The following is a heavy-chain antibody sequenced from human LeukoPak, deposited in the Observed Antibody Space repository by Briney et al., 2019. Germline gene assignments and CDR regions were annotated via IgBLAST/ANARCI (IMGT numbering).Heavy chain of an antibody. CDR2: MNPNSGNT. CDR3: ARDLRSGWNYYYYGMDV. CDR1: GYTFTSYD. J-gene: IGHJ6*02. V-gene: IGHV1-8*01. D-gene: IGHD6-19*01. Sequence: ASVKVSCKASGYTFTSYDINWVRQATGHGLEWMGWMNPNSGNTGYAQKFQGRVTMTRNTSISTAYMELSSLRSEDTAVYYCARDLRSGWNYYYYGMDVWGQGTTVTVSS.